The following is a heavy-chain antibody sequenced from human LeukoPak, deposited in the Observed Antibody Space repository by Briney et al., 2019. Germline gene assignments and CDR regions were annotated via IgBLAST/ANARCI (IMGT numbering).Heavy chain of an antibody. Sequence: RPGGSLRLSCAASGFNFDVYGMSWVRPAPGMGLEWVSSINWNGERIGVAESVEGRFTISRDNARSSVYLQMNSLRVEDTAFYYCARDLAFGDFERYFDIWGRGALVTVSS. CDR2: INWNGERI. CDR1: GFNFDVYG. V-gene: IGHV3-20*04. J-gene: IGHJ2*01. CDR3: ARDLAFGDFERYFDI. D-gene: IGHD4-17*01.